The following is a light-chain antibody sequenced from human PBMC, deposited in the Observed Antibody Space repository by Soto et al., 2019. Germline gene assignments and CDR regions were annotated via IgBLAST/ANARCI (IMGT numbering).Light chain of an antibody. CDR3: SSSTSSSTLV. CDR1: ASDVGAYDY. Sequence: QSVLTHPASVSGSPGQSITISCTGTASDVGAYDYVSWYQHHPGKPPKLLIFEVRDRPSGVSNRFSGSKSGNTASLTISGLQPEDEADYFCSSSTSSSTLVFGTVTKLTVL. V-gene: IGLV2-14*01. CDR2: EVR. J-gene: IGLJ1*01.